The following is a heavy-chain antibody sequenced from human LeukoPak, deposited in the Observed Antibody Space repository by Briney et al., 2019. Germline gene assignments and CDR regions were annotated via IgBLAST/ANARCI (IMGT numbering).Heavy chain of an antibody. J-gene: IGHJ4*02. CDR1: GGSISSNSYY. V-gene: IGHV4-39*07. CDR2: IYYSGST. Sequence: PSETLSLTCTVSGGSISSNSYYWAWIRQPPGKGLEWIGSIYYSGSTYYNPSLKSRVSISVGTSKDQFSLKLASVTAADTAIYYCARGRANWDYDFDYRGQGTLVTVSS. D-gene: IGHD1-7*01. CDR3: ARGRANWDYDFDY.